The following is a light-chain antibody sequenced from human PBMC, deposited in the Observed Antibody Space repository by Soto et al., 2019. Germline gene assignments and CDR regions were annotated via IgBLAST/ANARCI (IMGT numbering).Light chain of an antibody. CDR1: QTISDN. Sequence: DIVMTQSPVTLSVSPGERATLSCRASQTISDNLAWFQQKPGQPPRLLIFSASTRATGIPVRFSGSGSGTEFTLTISSRQSEDFAVYYCQQYNDWPPYTFGQGTKLEIK. CDR2: SAS. CDR3: QQYNDWPPYT. J-gene: IGKJ2*01. V-gene: IGKV3-15*01.